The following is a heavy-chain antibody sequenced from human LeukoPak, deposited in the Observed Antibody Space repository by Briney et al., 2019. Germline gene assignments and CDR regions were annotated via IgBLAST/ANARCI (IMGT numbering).Heavy chain of an antibody. CDR3: ARAQSLTAPAGTFANS. D-gene: IGHD6-13*01. V-gene: IGHV1-2*02. Sequence: ASVKVSCKASVYTFTAYFLHWVRRAPGQGFEWMGWINPNSGGTYYTQTFQGRVTMTRDTSISTAYMELSSLRSDDTAVYYCARAQSLTAPAGTFANSWGQGTLVTVSS. CDR2: INPNSGGT. J-gene: IGHJ4*02. CDR1: VYTFTAYF.